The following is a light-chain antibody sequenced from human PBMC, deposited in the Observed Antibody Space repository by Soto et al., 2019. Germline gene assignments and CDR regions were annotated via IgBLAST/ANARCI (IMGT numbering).Light chain of an antibody. V-gene: IGKV3-11*01. CDR2: DAS. Sequence: EMVLTQSPATLSLSPGERATLSCRASQSVSSYLAWDQQKPGQAPRLLIYDASNRATGIPARFSGSGSGTDFTLTISSLEPDDFAVYYCQQRSNWSYTFGQGTKLAIK. CDR3: QQRSNWSYT. J-gene: IGKJ2*01. CDR1: QSVSSY.